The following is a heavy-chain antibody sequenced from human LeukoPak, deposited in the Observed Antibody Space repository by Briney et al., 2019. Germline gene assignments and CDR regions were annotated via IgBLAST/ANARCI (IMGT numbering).Heavy chain of an antibody. D-gene: IGHD6-6*01. CDR1: GGSISSGDYY. V-gene: IGHV4-30-4*01. CDR2: IYHSGST. J-gene: IGHJ4*02. CDR3: ARAHGSPSARLFDY. Sequence: SQTLSLTCTVSGGSISSGDYYWSWIRKPPGKGLEWIGYIYHSGSTYYNPSLKSRLTMSVDTSKNQFSLKVSSVTAADTAVYHCARAHGSPSARLFDYWGQGTLVTVSS.